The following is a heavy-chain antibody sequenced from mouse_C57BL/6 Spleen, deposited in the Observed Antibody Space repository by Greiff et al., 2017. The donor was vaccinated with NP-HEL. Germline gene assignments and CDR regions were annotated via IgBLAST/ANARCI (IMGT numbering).Heavy chain of an antibody. V-gene: IGHV1-54*01. Sequence: QVQLQQSGAELVRPGTSVKVSCKASGYAFTNYLIEWVKQRPGQGLEWIGVINPGSGGTNYNEKLKGKATLTADKSSSTAYMELSSLTSEDSAVYFCAKGNPLFPYAMDYWGQRTSVTVSS. CDR1: GYAFTNYL. CDR3: AKGNPLFPYAMDY. D-gene: IGHD1-1*01. CDR2: INPGSGGT. J-gene: IGHJ4*01.